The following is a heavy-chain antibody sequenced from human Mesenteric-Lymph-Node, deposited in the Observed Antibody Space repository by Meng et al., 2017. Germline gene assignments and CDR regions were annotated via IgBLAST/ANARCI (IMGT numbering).Heavy chain of an antibody. J-gene: IGHJ4*02. CDR2: INTNNGDT. V-gene: IGHV1-18*04. CDR1: EYTFADYY. CDR3: ARTASFDY. Sequence: ASVKVSCKASEYTFADYYIHWVRQAPGQGLEWLGWINTNNGDTNYAQRLQGRVTMTTDTSTSTAYMELVSLRCDDTAVDYCARTASFDYWGQGTLVTVSS. D-gene: IGHD2-21*02.